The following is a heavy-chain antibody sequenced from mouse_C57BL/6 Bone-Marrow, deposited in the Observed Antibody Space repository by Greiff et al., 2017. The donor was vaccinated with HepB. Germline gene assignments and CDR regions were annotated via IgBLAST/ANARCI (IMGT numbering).Heavy chain of an antibody. V-gene: IGHV1-50*01. CDR1: GYTFTSYW. CDR3: ARSDGPYFDY. D-gene: IGHD1-1*01. CDR2: IDPSDSYT. Sequence: QVQLKQSGAELVKPGASVKLSCKASGYTFTSYWMQWVKQRPGQGLEWIGEIDPSDSYTNYNQKFKGKATLTVDTSSSTAYMQLSSLTSEDSAVYYCARSDGPYFDYWGQGTTLTVSS. J-gene: IGHJ2*01.